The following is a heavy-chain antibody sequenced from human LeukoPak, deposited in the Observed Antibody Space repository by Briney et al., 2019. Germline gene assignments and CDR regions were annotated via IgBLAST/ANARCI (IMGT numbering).Heavy chain of an antibody. Sequence: PGGSLRLSCAASGFTFSSSYMNWVRQAPGKGLEWVSVIYSGGSTYYADSVKGRFTISRDNSKNTLYLQMNSLRAEDTAVYFCATPLYWGQGTLVTVSS. CDR3: ATPLY. CDR2: IYSGGST. V-gene: IGHV3-53*01. CDR1: GFTFSSSY. J-gene: IGHJ4*02.